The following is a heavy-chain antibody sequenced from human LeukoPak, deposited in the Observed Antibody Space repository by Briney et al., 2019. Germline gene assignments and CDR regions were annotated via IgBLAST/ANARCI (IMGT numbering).Heavy chain of an antibody. Sequence: SETLSLTCAVYGGSFSGYYWSWIRQPPGKGLEWIGEINHSGSTNYNPSPKSRVTISVDTSKNQFSLKLSSVTAADTAVFYCARVPSNYYDSSGYYLGFDYWGQGTLGTVSS. J-gene: IGHJ4*02. CDR3: ARVPSNYYDSSGYYLGFDY. D-gene: IGHD3-22*01. V-gene: IGHV4-34*01. CDR1: GGSFSGYY. CDR2: INHSGST.